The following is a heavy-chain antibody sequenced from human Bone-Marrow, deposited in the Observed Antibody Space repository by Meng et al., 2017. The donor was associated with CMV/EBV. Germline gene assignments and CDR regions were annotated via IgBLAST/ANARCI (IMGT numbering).Heavy chain of an antibody. CDR1: GFTFSSYS. CDR3: ARLPLRYCSSTSCYYFDY. V-gene: IGHV3-48*04. Sequence: GESLKISCAASGFTFSSYSMNWVRQAPGKGLEWVSGLSWNSGIIGYADSVKGRFTISRDNAKNSLYLQMNSLRAEDTAVYYCARLPLRYCSSTSCYYFDYWGQGTLVTVSS. J-gene: IGHJ4*02. CDR2: LSWNSGII. D-gene: IGHD2-2*01.